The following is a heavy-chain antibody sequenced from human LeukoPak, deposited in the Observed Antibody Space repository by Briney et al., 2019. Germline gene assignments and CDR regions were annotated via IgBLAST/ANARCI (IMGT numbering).Heavy chain of an antibody. CDR1: GFTFSSYG. V-gene: IGHV3-33*01. Sequence: PGGSLRHSCAASGFTFSSYGMHWVRQAPGKGLEWVAVIWYDGSNKYYADSVTGRFTISRDNSKNTLYLQMNSLRAEDTAVYYCARKISCGGDCYSLDYWGQGTLVTVSS. J-gene: IGHJ4*02. D-gene: IGHD2-21*01. CDR3: ARKISCGGDCYSLDY. CDR2: IWYDGSNK.